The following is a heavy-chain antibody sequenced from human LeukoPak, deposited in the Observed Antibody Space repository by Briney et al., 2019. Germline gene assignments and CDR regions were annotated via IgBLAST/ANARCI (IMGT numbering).Heavy chain of an antibody. J-gene: IGHJ1*01. V-gene: IGHV4-38-2*02. CDR1: GYSIGSGYY. D-gene: IGHD3-22*01. CDR3: ARDTRDYYDRRGGDFQH. CDR2: IYHSGST. Sequence: RSSETLSLTCTVSGYSIGSGYYWGWIRQPPGKGLEWIGSIYHSGSTYYNPSLKSRVTISVDTSKNQFSLKLSSVTAADTAVYYCARDTRDYYDRRGGDFQHWGQGTLVTVSS.